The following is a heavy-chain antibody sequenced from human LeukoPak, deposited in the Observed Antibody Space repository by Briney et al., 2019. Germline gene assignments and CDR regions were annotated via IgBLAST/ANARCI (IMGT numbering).Heavy chain of an antibody. J-gene: IGHJ4*02. Sequence: SVKVSCKASGGTFSNSAISWVRQAPGQGLEWMGRIVPILGIASYAQKFQGRATITADESTSTAYMELSSLRFEDTAVYYCARGTRRGNYDILTGYHWDYWGQGTLVTVSS. CDR3: ARGTRRGNYDILTGYHWDY. CDR2: IVPILGIA. CDR1: GGTFSNSA. V-gene: IGHV1-69*04. D-gene: IGHD3-9*01.